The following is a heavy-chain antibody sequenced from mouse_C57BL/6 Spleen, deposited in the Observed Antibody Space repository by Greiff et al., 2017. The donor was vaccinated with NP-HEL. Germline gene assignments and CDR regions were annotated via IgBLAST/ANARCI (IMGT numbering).Heavy chain of an antibody. V-gene: IGHV5-17*01. Sequence: VKLVESGGGLVKPGGSLKLSCAASGFTFSDYGMHWVRQAPEKGLEWVAYISSGSSTIYYADTVKGRFTISSDNAKTHLFLQMTSVRSEDTAMYYCARGDYYGSSYRAWFADWGKGTLVTVSA. D-gene: IGHD1-1*01. J-gene: IGHJ3*01. CDR2: ISSGSSTI. CDR1: GFTFSDYG. CDR3: ARGDYYGSSYRAWFAD.